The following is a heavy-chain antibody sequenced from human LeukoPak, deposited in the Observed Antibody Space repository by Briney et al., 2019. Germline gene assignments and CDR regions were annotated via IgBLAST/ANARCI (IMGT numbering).Heavy chain of an antibody. V-gene: IGHV3-21*01. CDR1: GFAFSGYS. D-gene: IGHD1-20*01. CDR2: ISSSSTYI. Sequence: NPGGSLRLSCAASGFAFSGYSMNWVRQAPGKGLEWVSSISSSSTYIYHADSMKGRFTISRDNAKNSLYLQMSSLRAEDTAVYYCARAPLISGYAFDIWGQGTMVTVSS. J-gene: IGHJ3*02. CDR3: ARAPLISGYAFDI.